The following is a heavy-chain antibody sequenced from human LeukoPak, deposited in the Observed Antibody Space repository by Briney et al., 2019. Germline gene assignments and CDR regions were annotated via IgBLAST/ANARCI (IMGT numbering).Heavy chain of an antibody. Sequence: GGSLRLSCAASGFTFSNCGMYWVRHPPGKRLEWVSIIGSSGGGIHYADSVKGRFTISRDNSKNALYLQMNSLRVEDTAVYYCAIDPNWGTHSWGQGVLVTVSS. CDR2: IGSSGGGI. CDR3: AIDPNWGTHS. J-gene: IGHJ4*02. CDR1: GFTFSNCG. V-gene: IGHV3-23*01. D-gene: IGHD7-27*01.